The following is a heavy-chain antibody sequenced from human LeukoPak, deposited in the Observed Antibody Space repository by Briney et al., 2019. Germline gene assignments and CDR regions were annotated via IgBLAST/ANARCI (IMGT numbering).Heavy chain of an antibody. CDR1: GFTFSSYS. V-gene: IGHV3-48*04. D-gene: IGHD3-9*01. CDR2: ISSSSSTI. Sequence: GGSLRLSCAASGFTFSSYSMNWVRQAPGKGLEWVSYISSSSSTIYYADSVKGRFTISRDNAKNSLYLQMNSLRAEDTAVYYCARDPTYYDILTGYYKGPIYWGQGTLVTVSS. J-gene: IGHJ4*02. CDR3: ARDPTYYDILTGYYKGPIY.